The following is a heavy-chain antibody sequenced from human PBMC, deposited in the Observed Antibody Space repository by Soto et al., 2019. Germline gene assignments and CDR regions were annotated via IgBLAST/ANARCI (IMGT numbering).Heavy chain of an antibody. V-gene: IGHV3-23*01. Sequence: EVHLLESGGGLVQPGGSLRLSCAASGFTFSSFAMNWVRQAPGKGLEWVSLISGSGGTTYYADSVKGRFTISRDNSKNTLNLQMNSLRADDKAVYYCAKVTILAVAGTNSNHLDFLGQGTLVTVSS. D-gene: IGHD6-19*01. CDR3: AKVTILAVAGTNSNHLDF. CDR2: ISGSGGTT. CDR1: GFTFSSFA. J-gene: IGHJ4*02.